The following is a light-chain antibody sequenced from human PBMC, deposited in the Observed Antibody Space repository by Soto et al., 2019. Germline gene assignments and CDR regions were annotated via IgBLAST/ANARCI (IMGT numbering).Light chain of an antibody. CDR3: QQYGSSPPT. V-gene: IGKV3-20*01. CDR1: QSISRY. CDR2: GAS. J-gene: IGKJ1*01. Sequence: IVLTKSPGTLSLSPGERTTRSYMASQSISRYLAWYQQKPGKGPRLVIYGASSRATGTPDRFSGSGSGTDFTLTINRLEPEAFALYYCQQYGSSPPTFGQGTKVDIK.